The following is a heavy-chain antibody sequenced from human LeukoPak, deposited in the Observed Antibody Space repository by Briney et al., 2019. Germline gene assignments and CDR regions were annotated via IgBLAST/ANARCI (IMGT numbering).Heavy chain of an antibody. CDR2: MNPNRGNT. Sequence: ASVKVSCKASGYTFTSYDINWVRQATGQGLEWMGWMNPNRGNTGYAQKFQGRVTITRNTSISTAYMELSSLRSEDTAVYYCARARIAARGFDPWGQGTLVTVSS. V-gene: IGHV1-8*03. J-gene: IGHJ5*02. CDR1: GYTFTSYD. CDR3: ARARIAARGFDP. D-gene: IGHD6-6*01.